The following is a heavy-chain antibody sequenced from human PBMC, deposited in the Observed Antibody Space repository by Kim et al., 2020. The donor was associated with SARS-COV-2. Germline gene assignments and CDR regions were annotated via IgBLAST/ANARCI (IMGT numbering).Heavy chain of an antibody. J-gene: IGHJ6*02. CDR1: GFTFSSYS. V-gene: IGHV3-21*01. CDR2: ISSSSSYI. Sequence: GGSLRLSCAASGFTFSSYSMNWVRQAPGKGLEWVSSISSSSSYIYYADSVKGRFTISRDNAKNSLYLQMNSLRAEDTAVYYCARDGSGYSSSRQKYYYYYYGMDVWGQGTTVTVSS. D-gene: IGHD6-13*01. CDR3: ARDGSGYSSSRQKYYYYYYGMDV.